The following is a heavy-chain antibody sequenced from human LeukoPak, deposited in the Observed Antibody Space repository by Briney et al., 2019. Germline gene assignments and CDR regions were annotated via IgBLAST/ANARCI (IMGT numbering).Heavy chain of an antibody. Sequence: SETLSLTCAVSGGSISSGGYSWSWIRQPPGKGLEWIGYIYHSGSTYYNPSLKSRVTISVDRSKNQFSLKLISVTAADTAVYYCARDLKIGYNSGRYSFDYWGQGILVTVSS. J-gene: IGHJ4*02. D-gene: IGHD6-19*01. CDR1: GGSISSGGYS. V-gene: IGHV4-30-2*01. CDR2: IYHSGST. CDR3: ARDLKIGYNSGRYSFDY.